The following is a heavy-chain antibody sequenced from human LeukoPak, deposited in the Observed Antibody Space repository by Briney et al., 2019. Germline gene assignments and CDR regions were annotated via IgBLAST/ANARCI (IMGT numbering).Heavy chain of an antibody. V-gene: IGHV3-23*01. CDR3: AKVTIFGVVPYYFDY. J-gene: IGHJ4*02. Sequence: GGSLRLSCAASGFTFSSYAMSWVRQAPGKGLEWVSAISGSGGSTYYADSVKGRCTISRDNSKNTLYLQMNSLRAEDTAVYYCAKVTIFGVVPYYFDYWGQGTLVTVSS. CDR1: GFTFSSYA. CDR2: ISGSGGST. D-gene: IGHD3-3*01.